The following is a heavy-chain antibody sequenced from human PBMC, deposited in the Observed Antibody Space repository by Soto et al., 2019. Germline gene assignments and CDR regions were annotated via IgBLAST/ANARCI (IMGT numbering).Heavy chain of an antibody. V-gene: IGHV1-18*01. CDR1: GYSFTTYG. CDR3: AIEGPAPYYSSGMDV. CDR2: ISAYNGNT. J-gene: IGHJ6*02. Sequence: QVQLVQSGGEVKKPGASVKVSCKTSGYSFTTYGISWVRQAPGQGLEWMGWISAYNGNTNYAQKLQDTVTMTTDTSTSTAYMELRSLRSYDTAVYYFAIEGPAPYYSSGMDVWGQGSTVTVSS.